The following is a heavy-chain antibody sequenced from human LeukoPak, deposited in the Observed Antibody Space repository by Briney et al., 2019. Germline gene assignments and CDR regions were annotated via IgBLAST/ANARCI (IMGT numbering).Heavy chain of an antibody. CDR3: ARIYGDYTYYFDY. V-gene: IGHV3-53*01. D-gene: IGHD4-17*01. CDR1: GFTVSSNY. CDR2: IYSSGST. J-gene: IGHJ4*02. Sequence: GGSLRLSCAASGFTVSSNYMSWVRQAPGKGLEWVSVIYSSGSTYYADSVKGRFTISRDNSKNTLYLQMNSLRAEDTAVYYCARIYGDYTYYFDYWGQGTLVTVSS.